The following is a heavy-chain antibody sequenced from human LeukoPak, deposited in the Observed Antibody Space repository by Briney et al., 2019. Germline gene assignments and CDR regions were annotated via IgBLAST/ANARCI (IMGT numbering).Heavy chain of an antibody. CDR1: GGSISSYY. V-gene: IGHV4-59*08. J-gene: IGHJ4*02. D-gene: IGHD6-13*01. Sequence: SETLSLTCTVSGGSISSYYWSWSRQPPGKGLDWIGYIYYSGSTNYNPSLKSRVTISVDTSKNQFSLKLSSVTAADTAVYYCARHRPSSSPFFDYWGQGTLVTVSS. CDR2: IYYSGST. CDR3: ARHRPSSSPFFDY.